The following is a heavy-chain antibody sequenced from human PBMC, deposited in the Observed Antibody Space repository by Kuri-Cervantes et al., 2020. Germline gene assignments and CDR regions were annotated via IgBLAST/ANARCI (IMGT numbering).Heavy chain of an antibody. CDR2: ISGSRTTI. V-gene: IGHV3-11*01. CDR3: ARTIMGATFDY. J-gene: IGHJ4*02. CDR1: GFTFSDYY. D-gene: IGHD1-26*01. Sequence: GGSLRLSCAASGFTFSDYYMSWIRQAPGKGLEWVSYISGSRTTIYYADSVKGRFTISRDNAKNSLYLQMNSLRAEDTAVYFCARTIMGATFDYWGQGTLVTVSS.